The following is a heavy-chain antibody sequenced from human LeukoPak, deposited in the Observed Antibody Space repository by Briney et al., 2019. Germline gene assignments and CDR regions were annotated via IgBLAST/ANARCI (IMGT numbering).Heavy chain of an antibody. V-gene: IGHV3-30*03. CDR1: GFTFSSYG. Sequence: GGSLRLSCAASGFTFSSYGMHWVRQAPGKGLEWVAVISYDGSNKYYADSVKGRFTISRDNSKNTLYLQMNSLRAEDTAVYYCARATGYPSSIYYFDYWGQGTLVTVSS. CDR2: ISYDGSNK. D-gene: IGHD5-12*01. CDR3: ARATGYPSSIYYFDY. J-gene: IGHJ4*02.